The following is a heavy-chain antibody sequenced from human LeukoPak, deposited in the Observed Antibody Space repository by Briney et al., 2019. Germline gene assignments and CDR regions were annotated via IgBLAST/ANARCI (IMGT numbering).Heavy chain of an antibody. Sequence: PGGSLRLSCAASGFTFSTYDMSWVRQAPGKGLEWVSGISGSGGSTYYADSVKGRFTISRDNSKNTLYLQMNSLRAEDTAVYYCAKGYXSSWIXNYFXXXXQGTLVTVSP. CDR3: AKGYXSSWIXNYFXX. J-gene: IGHJ4*02. V-gene: IGHV3-23*01. CDR1: GFTFSTYD. D-gene: IGHD6-13*01. CDR2: ISGSGGST.